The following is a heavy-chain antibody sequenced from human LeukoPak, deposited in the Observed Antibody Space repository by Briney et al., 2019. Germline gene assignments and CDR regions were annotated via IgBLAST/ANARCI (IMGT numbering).Heavy chain of an antibody. CDR1: GLTFSRSW. CDR3: AREIVGAIKSYFDY. D-gene: IGHD1-26*01. CDR2: INPDGNKK. J-gene: IGHJ4*02. V-gene: IGHV3-7*01. Sequence: PGGSLRLSCAVSGLTFSRSWMDWVRQAPGKGLEWEASINPDGNKKYSADSVKGRFTISRDNAENSLYLQMNSLRAEDTAVYYCAREIVGAIKSYFDYWGQGTLVTASS.